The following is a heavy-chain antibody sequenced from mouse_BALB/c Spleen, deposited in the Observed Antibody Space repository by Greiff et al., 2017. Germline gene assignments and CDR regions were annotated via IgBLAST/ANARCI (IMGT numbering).Heavy chain of an antibody. CDR1: GFTFTSYT. Sequence: EVQLLESGAGLVQPGGSLKLSCAASGFTFTSYTMSWVRQTPEKRLEWVAYISTGGGSTYYPDTVKGRFTISRDNAKNTLYLQISSLKSEDTAMYYCASYYSRGFWCFDVWGEGTPGTVSS. D-gene: IGHD1-1*01. J-gene: IGHJ1*01. CDR3: ASYYSRGFWCFDV. CDR2: ISTGGGST. V-gene: IGHV5-12-2*01.